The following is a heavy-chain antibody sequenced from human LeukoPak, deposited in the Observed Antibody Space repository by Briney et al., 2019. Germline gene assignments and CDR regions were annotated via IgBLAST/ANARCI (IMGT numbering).Heavy chain of an antibody. CDR3: AKDQSGYYIYYGMDV. J-gene: IGHJ6*02. V-gene: IGHV3-30*18. Sequence: GGSLRLSCAASGFTFSSYGMHWVRQAPGKGLEWVAVISYDGSNKYYADSVKGRFTISRDNSKNTLYLQMNSLRAEDTAVYYCAKDQSGYYIYYGMDVWGQGTTVTVSS. D-gene: IGHD3-3*01. CDR2: ISYDGSNK. CDR1: GFTFSSYG.